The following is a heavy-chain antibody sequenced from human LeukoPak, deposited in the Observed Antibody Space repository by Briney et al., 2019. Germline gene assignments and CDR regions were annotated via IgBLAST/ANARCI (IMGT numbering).Heavy chain of an antibody. CDR1: GFTFSSHA. V-gene: IGHV3-23*01. J-gene: IGHJ4*02. D-gene: IGHD6-6*01. CDR3: AGISYSGTWPVGY. Sequence: TGGSLRLSCAASGFTFSSHAMHWVRQAPGKGLEWVSVISDSGGSTYYADSVKGRFTISRDNSKNTIYLQMNTLITEDTALYYCAGISYSGTWPVGYWGQGTLVTVTA. CDR2: ISDSGGST.